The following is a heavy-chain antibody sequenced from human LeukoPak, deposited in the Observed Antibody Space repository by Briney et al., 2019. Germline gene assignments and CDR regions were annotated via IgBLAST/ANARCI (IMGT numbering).Heavy chain of an antibody. CDR3: ARSDGIATAGPFDY. J-gene: IGHJ4*02. CDR1: GFTVSSNY. Sequence: GGSLRLSCAAPGFTVSSNYMTWVRQAPGKGLEWVSVIYGGGSTYYADSVKGRFTISRDNSKNTLYLQMNTLRAEDTAVYYCARSDGIATAGPFDYWGQGTLVTVS. CDR2: IYGGGST. D-gene: IGHD6-13*01. V-gene: IGHV3-53*01.